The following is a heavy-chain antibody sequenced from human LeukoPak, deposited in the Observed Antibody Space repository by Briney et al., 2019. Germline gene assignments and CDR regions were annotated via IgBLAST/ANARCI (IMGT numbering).Heavy chain of an antibody. CDR1: GYTFTSYG. V-gene: IGHV1-18*01. Sequence: ASVKVSCKASGYTFTSYGISWVRQAPGQGLEWMGWISAYNGNTNYAQKLQGRVTMTTDTSTSTAYMELRSLRSDDTAVYYCARQTLGGGYSSSWYASHWGQGTLVTVSS. CDR3: ARQTLGGGYSSSWYASH. D-gene: IGHD6-13*01. CDR2: ISAYNGNT. J-gene: IGHJ4*02.